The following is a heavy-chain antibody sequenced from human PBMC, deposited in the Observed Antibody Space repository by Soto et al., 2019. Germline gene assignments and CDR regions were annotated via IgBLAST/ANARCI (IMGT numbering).Heavy chain of an antibody. V-gene: IGHV4-59*08. Sequence: PSETLSLTCTVSSGSISYHYWSWIRQPPGKGLEWIGYIHYSGSTSYNPSLRSRLSISVDTSKNQFSLNLYSVTAADTAVYYCAKYYCDTGSCQGFDIWGQGTLVTVSS. D-gene: IGHD2-15*01. CDR3: AKYYCDTGSCQGFDI. CDR1: SGSISYHY. CDR2: IHYSGST. J-gene: IGHJ3*02.